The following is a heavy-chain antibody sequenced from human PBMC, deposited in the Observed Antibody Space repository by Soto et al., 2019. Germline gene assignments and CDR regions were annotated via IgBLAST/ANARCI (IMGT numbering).Heavy chain of an antibody. CDR1: GYTFTSYD. V-gene: IGHV1-8*01. J-gene: IGHJ6*01. CDR2: MNPNSGNT. Sequence: VQLVQSGAEVKKPGASVKVSCKASGYTFTSYDINWVRQATGQGLEWMGWMNPNSGNTGYAQKFQGRVTMTRNTSICIDYMELSSLRSEDTAVYYCARDSLLQYDDSLTGDYISYYGMDVWGQGTTVTVSS. CDR3: ARDSLLQYDDSLTGDYISYYGMDV. D-gene: IGHD3-9*01.